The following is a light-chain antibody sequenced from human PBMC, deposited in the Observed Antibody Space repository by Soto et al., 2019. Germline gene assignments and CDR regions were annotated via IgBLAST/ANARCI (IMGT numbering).Light chain of an antibody. V-gene: IGKV1-5*01. CDR2: DAS. CDR1: QTISTW. Sequence: IQVTQSPPTLSASVGDRVTITCRASQTISTWMAWYQQKPGKAPKLLVYDASTLQSGVASRFSGSGSGTEFTLTISGLQPDDSATYYCQQYNSYSLTFGQGTKVDIK. J-gene: IGKJ1*01. CDR3: QQYNSYSLT.